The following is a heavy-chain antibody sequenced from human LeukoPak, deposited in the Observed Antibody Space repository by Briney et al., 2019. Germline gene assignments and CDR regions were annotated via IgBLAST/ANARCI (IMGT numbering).Heavy chain of an antibody. Sequence: TSETLSLTCAVYGGSFSGYYWSWIRQPPEKGLEWIGEINHSGSTNYNPSLKSRVTISVDTSKNQFSLKLSSVTAADTAVYYCARGHSGGLHLGYWGQGTLVTVSS. CDR2: INHSGST. D-gene: IGHD2-15*01. V-gene: IGHV4-34*01. CDR1: GGSFSGYY. J-gene: IGHJ4*02. CDR3: ARGHSGGLHLGY.